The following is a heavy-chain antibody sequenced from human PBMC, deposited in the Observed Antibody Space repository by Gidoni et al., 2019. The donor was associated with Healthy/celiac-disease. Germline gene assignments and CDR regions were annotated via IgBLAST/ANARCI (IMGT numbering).Heavy chain of an antibody. D-gene: IGHD6-13*01. J-gene: IGHJ6*02. CDR1: GFTFSSYS. CDR2: ISSSSSYI. Sequence: VQLVESGGGLVKPGGSLSLSCAASGFTFSSYSMTWVGQAPGKGLEWVSAISSSSSYIYYADSVKGRFTISRDNAKNSLYLQMNSLRAEDTAVYYCARERDTIAAAGGSYYYYGMDVWGQGTTVTVSS. CDR3: ARERDTIAAAGGSYYYYGMDV. V-gene: IGHV3-21*01.